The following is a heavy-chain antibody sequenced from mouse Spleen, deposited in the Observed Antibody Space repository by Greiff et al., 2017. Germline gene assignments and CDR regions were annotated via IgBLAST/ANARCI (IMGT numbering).Heavy chain of an antibody. CDR2: IDPETGGT. J-gene: IGHJ2*01. CDR1: GYTFTDYE. Sequence: QVQLKESGAELVRPGASVTLSCKASGYTFTDYEMHWVKQTPVHGLEWIGAIDPETGGTAYNQKFKGKAILTADKSSSTAYMELRSLTSEDSAVYYCTRPLYSNYFDYWGQGTTLTGSS. D-gene: IGHD2-5*01. CDR3: TRPLYSNYFDY. V-gene: IGHV1-15*01.